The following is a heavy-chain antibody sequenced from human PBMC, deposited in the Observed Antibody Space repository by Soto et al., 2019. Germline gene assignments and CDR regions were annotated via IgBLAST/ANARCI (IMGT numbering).Heavy chain of an antibody. Sequence: PGGSLRLSCAASGFTFSSYDMHWVRQAPGKGLEWVSVIYSGGSTYYADSVKGRFTISRDNSKNTLYLQMNSLRAEDTAVYYCARDSPMDRYYYYGMDVWGQGTTVTVSS. CDR1: GFTFSSYD. CDR2: IYSGGST. CDR3: ARDSPMDRYYYYGMDV. V-gene: IGHV3-53*01. D-gene: IGHD3-10*01. J-gene: IGHJ6*02.